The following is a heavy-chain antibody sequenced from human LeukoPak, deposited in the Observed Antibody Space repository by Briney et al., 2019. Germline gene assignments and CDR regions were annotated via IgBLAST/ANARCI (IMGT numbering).Heavy chain of an antibody. Sequence: ASVKVSCKASGYTFTGDYIHWVRQALGQGLEWMGWINPNSGDTHYPQKFQGRVTMTSDTSISTAYMELSRLSPDDTAVYYCARDLRGNSMFFDYWGQGTLVTVSS. CDR3: ARDLRGNSMFFDY. CDR2: INPNSGDT. J-gene: IGHJ4*02. V-gene: IGHV1-2*02. CDR1: GYTFTGDY. D-gene: IGHD1-1*01.